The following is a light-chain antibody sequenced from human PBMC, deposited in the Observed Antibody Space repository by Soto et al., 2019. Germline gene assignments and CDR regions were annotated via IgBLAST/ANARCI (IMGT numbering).Light chain of an antibody. CDR2: TNN. Sequence: QPVLTQPPSVSGAPGQRVTISCTGSSSNTGAGYEVHWYQQLPGRAPKVLIYTNNNRTSGVPDRFSGSKSGTSASLAITGLQAEDEADYYCQSYDSSLSAYVFGTGTKLTVL. CDR1: SSNTGAGYE. V-gene: IGLV1-40*01. CDR3: QSYDSSLSAYV. J-gene: IGLJ1*01.